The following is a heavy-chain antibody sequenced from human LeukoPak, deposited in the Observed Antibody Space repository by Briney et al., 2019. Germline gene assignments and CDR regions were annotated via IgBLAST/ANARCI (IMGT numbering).Heavy chain of an antibody. J-gene: IGHJ4*02. Sequence: GGSLRLSCAASGFTFSSYMMTWVRQAPGKGLEWVANIKPDGGEKFYVDSVRGRFTISRDNAKNSLYLQKNSLRAQDTDVYCCASGSLWSGILEYCGEGTLVIVSS. CDR2: IKPDGGEK. CDR1: GFTFSSYM. D-gene: IGHD3-3*01. V-gene: IGHV3-7*01. CDR3: ASGSLWSGILEY.